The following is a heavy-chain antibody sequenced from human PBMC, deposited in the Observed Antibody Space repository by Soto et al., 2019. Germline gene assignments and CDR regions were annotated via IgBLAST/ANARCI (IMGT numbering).Heavy chain of an antibody. V-gene: IGHV1-69*13. D-gene: IGHD5-18*01. CDR3: ARVVDTAMAQSTYYYYGMDV. J-gene: IGHJ6*02. Sequence: AASVKVSCKASGGTFSSYAISWVRQAPGQGLEWMGGIIPIFGTANYAQKFQGRVTITADESTSTAYMELSSLRSEDTAVYYCARVVDTAMAQSTYYYYGMDVWGQGTTVTVSS. CDR1: GGTFSSYA. CDR2: IIPIFGTA.